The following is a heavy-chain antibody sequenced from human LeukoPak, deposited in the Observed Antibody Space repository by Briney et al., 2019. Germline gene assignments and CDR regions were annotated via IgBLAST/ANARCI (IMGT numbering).Heavy chain of an antibody. CDR1: GATFSSYA. Sequence: SVKVSCKAFGATFSSYAISWVRQAPGQGLEWMGGIIPIFGTANYAQKFQGRATITADESTSTAYMELSSLRSEDTAVYYCARDEKNYYDSSGYGMDYWGQGTLVTVSS. V-gene: IGHV1-69*13. D-gene: IGHD3-22*01. J-gene: IGHJ4*02. CDR3: ARDEKNYYDSSGYGMDY. CDR2: IIPIFGTA.